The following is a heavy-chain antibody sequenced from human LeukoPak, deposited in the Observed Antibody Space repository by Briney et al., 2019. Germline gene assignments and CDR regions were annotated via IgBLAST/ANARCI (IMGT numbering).Heavy chain of an antibody. CDR1: GGSISSYY. V-gene: IGHV4-59*08. D-gene: IGHD3-10*01. Sequence: SETLSLTCTVSGGSISSYYWSWIRQPPGKGLEWIGYIYCSGSTNYNPSLKSRVTISVDTSKNQFSLKLSSVTAADTAVYYCARHPRRSGSAPFDYWGQGTLVTVSS. CDR3: ARHPRRSGSAPFDY. CDR2: IYCSGST. J-gene: IGHJ4*02.